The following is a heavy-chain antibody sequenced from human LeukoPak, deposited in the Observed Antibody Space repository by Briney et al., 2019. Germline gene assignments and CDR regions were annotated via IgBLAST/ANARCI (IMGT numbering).Heavy chain of an antibody. Sequence: SVKVSCKASGGTFSRYAISWVRQAPGQGLEWMGRIIPILGIANYAQKFQGRVTITADKSTSTAYMELCSLRSEDTAVYYCARGDCSSTNCYEAWGQGTLVTVSS. J-gene: IGHJ5*02. CDR2: IIPILGIA. CDR3: ARGDCSSTNCYEA. D-gene: IGHD2-2*01. V-gene: IGHV1-69*04. CDR1: GGTFSRYA.